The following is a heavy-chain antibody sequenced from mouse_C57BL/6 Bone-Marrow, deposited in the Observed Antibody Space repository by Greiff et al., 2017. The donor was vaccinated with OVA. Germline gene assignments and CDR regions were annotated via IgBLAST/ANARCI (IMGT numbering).Heavy chain of an antibody. V-gene: IGHV1-54*01. CDR3: ARGGGLRRGYYYAMDY. D-gene: IGHD2-4*01. J-gene: IGHJ4*01. Sequence: QVQLQQSGAELVRPGTSVKVSRKASGYAFTNYLIAWVKQRPGQGLELIGVITPGSCGPNFNEKFKGKATLTADKSSSTAYRQRSSLTSEDSAVYFCARGGGLRRGYYYAMDYWGQGTSVTVSS. CDR1: GYAFTNYL. CDR2: ITPGSCGP.